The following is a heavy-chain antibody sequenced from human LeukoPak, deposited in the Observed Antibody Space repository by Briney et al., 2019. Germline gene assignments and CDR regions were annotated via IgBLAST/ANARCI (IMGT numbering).Heavy chain of an antibody. Sequence: ASVKVSCKASGYTFTRCVINWVRQATGQGLEWMGWMNPNSGNTGYAQKFQGRVTITRNTSISTAYMELSSLRSEDTAVYYCARAGYSYGYAPDYWGQGTLVTVSS. CDR3: ARAGYSYGYAPDY. CDR1: GYTFTRCV. J-gene: IGHJ4*02. D-gene: IGHD5-18*01. V-gene: IGHV1-8*03. CDR2: MNPNSGNT.